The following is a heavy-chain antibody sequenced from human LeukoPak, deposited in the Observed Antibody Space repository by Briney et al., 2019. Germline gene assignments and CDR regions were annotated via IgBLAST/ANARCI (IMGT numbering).Heavy chain of an antibody. CDR2: IYYSGST. CDR3: AREPDYYGSGSYYSGGY. CDR1: GGSISSGSYY. J-gene: IGHJ4*02. D-gene: IGHD3-10*01. V-gene: IGHV4-61*10. Sequence: SQTLSLTCTVSGGSISSGSYYWSWIRQPAGKGLERIGYIYYSGSTNYNPSLKSRVTISVDTSKNQFSLKLSSVTAADTAVYYCAREPDYYGSGSYYSGGYWGQGTLVTVSS.